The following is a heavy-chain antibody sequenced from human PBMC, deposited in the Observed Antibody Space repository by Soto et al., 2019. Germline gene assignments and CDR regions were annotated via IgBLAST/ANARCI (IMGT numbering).Heavy chain of an antibody. CDR2: IYYSGST. Sequence: QVQLQESGPGLVKPSQTLSLTCTVSGGSISSGDYYWSWIRQPPGKGLEWIGYIYYSGSTYYNPSLKSRVTISVYTSKNQFSLKLSSVTAADTAVYYCASSARVYAKYFDRWGRGTLVTVSS. CDR1: GGSISSGDYY. CDR3: ASSARVYAKYFDR. J-gene: IGHJ2*01. V-gene: IGHV4-30-4*01. D-gene: IGHD2-8*01.